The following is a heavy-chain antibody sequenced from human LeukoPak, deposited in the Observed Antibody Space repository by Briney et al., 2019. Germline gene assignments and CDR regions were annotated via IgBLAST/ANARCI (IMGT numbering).Heavy chain of an antibody. CDR1: GFTFSSYA. CDR2: ISGVGGDT. J-gene: IGHJ4*02. D-gene: IGHD3-10*01. CDR3: AKARGGQAFDY. Sequence: GGSLRLSCAASGFTFSSYAMSWVRQAPGKGLEWVSSISGVGGDTYYAVSVKGRFTISRDDSQNTLYLHMSSLRAGDTAVYYCAKARGGQAFDYWGQGTLVTVSS. V-gene: IGHV3-23*01.